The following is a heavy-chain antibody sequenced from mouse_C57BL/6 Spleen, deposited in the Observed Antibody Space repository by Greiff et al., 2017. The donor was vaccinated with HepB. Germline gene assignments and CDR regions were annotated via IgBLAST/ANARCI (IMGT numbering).Heavy chain of an antibody. CDR2: ISDGGSYT. J-gene: IGHJ4*01. D-gene: IGHD1-1*01. CDR3: ARERYYGTSTDYAMDY. V-gene: IGHV5-4*01. Sequence: DVKLVESGGGLVKPGGSLKLSCAASGFTFSSYAMSWVRQTPDKRLEWVATISDGGSYTYYPDNVKGRFTISRDNAKNNLYLQMSHLKSEDTAMFYCARERYYGTSTDYAMDYWGQGTSVTVSS. CDR1: GFTFSSYA.